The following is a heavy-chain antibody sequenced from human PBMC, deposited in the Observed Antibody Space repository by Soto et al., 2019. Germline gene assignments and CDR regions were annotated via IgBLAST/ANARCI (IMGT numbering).Heavy chain of an antibody. J-gene: IGHJ4*02. V-gene: IGHV3-23*01. CDR2: ISGSGGST. CDR1: GFTFSSYA. D-gene: IGHD3-3*01. Sequence: GGSLRLSCAASGFTFSSYAMSWVRQAPGKGLEWVSAISGSGGSTYYADSVKGRFTISRDNSKNTLYLQMNSLRAEDTAVYYCAKSTIFGVVIPTIDYWGQGTLVTVSS. CDR3: AKSTIFGVVIPTIDY.